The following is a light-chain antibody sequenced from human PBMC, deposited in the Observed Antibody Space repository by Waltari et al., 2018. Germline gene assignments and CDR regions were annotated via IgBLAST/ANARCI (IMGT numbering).Light chain of an antibody. CDR3: QMYVRLPVT. J-gene: IGKJ1*01. Sequence: EVVWTQTPGTLAMSPGDRATLSCRASQSVGRALAWYQQKPGQAPRLLIYDAASRATGIPDRFSGSGSGTDFSLTISRVEPEDFAVYYCQMYVRLPVTFGQGTKVEVK. CDR2: DAA. V-gene: IGKV3-20*01. CDR1: QSVGRA.